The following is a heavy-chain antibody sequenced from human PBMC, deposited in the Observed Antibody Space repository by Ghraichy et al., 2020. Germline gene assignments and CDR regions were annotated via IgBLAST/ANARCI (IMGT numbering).Heavy chain of an antibody. D-gene: IGHD3-16*02. V-gene: IGHV3-48*02. CDR1: GFTFSSYS. J-gene: IGHJ4*02. CDR3: ARDGPYDYVWGSYPFDY. Sequence: GESLNISCAASGFTFSSYSMNWVRQAPGKGLEWVSYISSSSSTIYYADSVKGRFTISRDNAKNSLYLQMNSLRDEDTAVYYCARDGPYDYVWGSYPFDYWGQGTLVTVSS. CDR2: ISSSSSTI.